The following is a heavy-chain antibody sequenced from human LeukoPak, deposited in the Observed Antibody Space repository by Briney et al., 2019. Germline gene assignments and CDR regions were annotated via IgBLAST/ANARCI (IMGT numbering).Heavy chain of an antibody. V-gene: IGHV4-39*01. CDR2: IYYSGST. J-gene: IGHJ4*02. CDR1: GGSISSSSYY. Sequence: KTSETLSLTCTVSGGSISSSSYYWGWIRQPPGKGLEWLGSIYYSGSTYYNPSLKSRVTISVDTSTNQFSLNVASVTAADTAVYYCASHRGLLWFGDLTGFDYWGQGTLARVSS. CDR3: ASHRGLLWFGDLTGFDY. D-gene: IGHD3-10*01.